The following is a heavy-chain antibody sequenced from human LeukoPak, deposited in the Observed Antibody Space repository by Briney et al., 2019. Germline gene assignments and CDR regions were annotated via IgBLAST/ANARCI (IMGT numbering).Heavy chain of an antibody. J-gene: IGHJ3*02. D-gene: IGHD2-15*01. CDR1: GGSISSYY. Sequence: PSETLSLTCTVSGGSISSYYWSWIRQPAGKGLEWIGRIYTSGNTNYSPSLKSRVTMSVDTSKNQFSLKLSSVTAADTAVYYCARMDCGRGSGGSCYFYAAFDIWGQGTMVTVSS. CDR2: IYTSGNT. V-gene: IGHV4-4*07. CDR3: ARMDCGRGSGGSCYFYAAFDI.